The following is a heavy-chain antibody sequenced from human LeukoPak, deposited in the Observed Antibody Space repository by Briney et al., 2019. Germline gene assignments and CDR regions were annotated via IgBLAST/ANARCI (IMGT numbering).Heavy chain of an antibody. D-gene: IGHD1-7*01. J-gene: IGHJ4*02. V-gene: IGHV4-59*11. Sequence: SETLSLTCTVSGGSISSHYWSWIRQPPGKGLEWIGYIYYSGSTNYNPSLKSRVTISVDTSKNQFSLKLSSVTAANTAVYYCAMGTGTTYYFDYWGQGTLVTVSS. CDR2: IYYSGST. CDR3: AMGTGTTYYFDY. CDR1: GGSISSHY.